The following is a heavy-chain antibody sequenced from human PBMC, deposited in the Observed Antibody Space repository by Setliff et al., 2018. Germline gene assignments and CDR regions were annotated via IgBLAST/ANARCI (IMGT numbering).Heavy chain of an antibody. J-gene: IGHJ4*02. CDR1: GGSINSGVYY. CDR3: ARTGTYRYFDY. CDR2: IYHGGDT. D-gene: IGHD1-1*01. V-gene: IGHV4-39*01. Sequence: PSETLSLTCTVSGGSINSGVYYWGWIRQPPGKGLEWIGRIYHGGDTYYNASLKSRVTISVDTSKNQFSLKLTSVTAADTAVYYCARTGTYRYFDYWGQGTRVTVSS.